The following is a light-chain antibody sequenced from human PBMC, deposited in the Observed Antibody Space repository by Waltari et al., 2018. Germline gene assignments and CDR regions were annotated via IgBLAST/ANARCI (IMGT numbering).Light chain of an antibody. CDR3: QSADTSGNYV. J-gene: IGLJ1*01. Sequence: SYELTQTPSVSVSPGQTARITCSGDALPNKYAYWYQQKPGQAPVVVIYKDTQRPSGIRARFSGSTSGTTVTLTISGVQAEDEADYYCQSADTSGNYVFGPGTKVTVV. CDR2: KDT. CDR1: ALPNKY. V-gene: IGLV3-25*03.